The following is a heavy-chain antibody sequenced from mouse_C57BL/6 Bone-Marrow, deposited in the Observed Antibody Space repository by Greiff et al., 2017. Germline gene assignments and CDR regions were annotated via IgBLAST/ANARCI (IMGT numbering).Heavy chain of an antibody. J-gene: IGHJ2*01. CDR2: IDPSDSYT. Sequence: QVQLQQSGAELVKPGASVKLSCTASGFNIKDYYMHWVKQRPGQGLEWIGEIDPSDSYTNYNQKFKGKSTLTVDKSSSTAYMQLSSLTSEDSAVYYCAREGNWEVGFDYWGQGTTLTVSS. CDR3: AREGNWEVGFDY. D-gene: IGHD4-1*01. CDR1: GFNIKDYY. V-gene: IGHV1-69*01.